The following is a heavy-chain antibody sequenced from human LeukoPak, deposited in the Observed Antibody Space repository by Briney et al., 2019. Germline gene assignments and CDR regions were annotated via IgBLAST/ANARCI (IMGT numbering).Heavy chain of an antibody. J-gene: IGHJ4*02. CDR3: ARPQGYQLLDFEY. CDR1: GGSISSSSYY. Sequence: SETLSLTCTVSGGSISSSSYYWGWIRQPPGKGLELIGSIYYSGSTYYNPSLKSRVTISVDTSKNQFSLKLSSVTAADTAAYYCARPQGYQLLDFEYWGQGTLVTVSS. D-gene: IGHD2-2*01. V-gene: IGHV4-39*01. CDR2: IYYSGST.